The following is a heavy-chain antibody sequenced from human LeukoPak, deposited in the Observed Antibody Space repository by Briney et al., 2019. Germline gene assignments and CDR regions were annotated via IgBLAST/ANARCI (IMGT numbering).Heavy chain of an antibody. CDR1: GGSISSYY. D-gene: IGHD7-27*01. J-gene: IGHJ6*03. Sequence: SETLSLTCTVSGGSISSYYWSWIRQPAGKGLEWIGRIYSSGSTIYNPSLKSRVTISVDTSKNQFSPKLSSVTATDMAIYYCARGSWGINYHFMDVWGQGTTVTVSS. V-gene: IGHV4-4*07. CDR3: ARGSWGINYHFMDV. CDR2: IYSSGST.